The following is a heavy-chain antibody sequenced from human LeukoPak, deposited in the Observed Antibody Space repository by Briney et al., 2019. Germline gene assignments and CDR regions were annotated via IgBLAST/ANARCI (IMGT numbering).Heavy chain of an antibody. D-gene: IGHD1-26*01. CDR3: VRGLAASSNY. J-gene: IGHJ4*02. Sequence: GGSLRLSCAASTFTVSTNYMSWVRQAPGKGLEWVSVIYAGGNTNYADSVKGRFTISRGNSKNTVYLQMNSLRAEDTAVYYCVRGLAASSNYWGQGTLVSVSP. CDR1: TFTVSTNY. CDR2: IYAGGNT. V-gene: IGHV3-53*01.